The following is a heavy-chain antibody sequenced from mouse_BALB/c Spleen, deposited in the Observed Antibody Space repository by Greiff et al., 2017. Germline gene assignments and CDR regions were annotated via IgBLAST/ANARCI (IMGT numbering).Heavy chain of an antibody. J-gene: IGHJ4*01. V-gene: IGHV14-3*02. CDR3: ARSVYGITAMDY. CDR1: GFNIKDTY. Sequence: EVKLKESGAELVKPGASVKLSCTASGFNIKDTYMHWVKQRPEQGLEWIGRIDPANGNTKYDPKFQGKATITADTSSNTAYLQLSSLTSEDTAVYYCARSVYGITAMDYWGQGTSVTVSS. CDR2: IDPANGNT. D-gene: IGHD2-1*01.